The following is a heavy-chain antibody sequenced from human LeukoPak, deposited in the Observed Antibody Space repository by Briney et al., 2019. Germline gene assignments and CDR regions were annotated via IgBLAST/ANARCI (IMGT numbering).Heavy chain of an antibody. V-gene: IGHV1-2*06. Sequence: ASVKVSCKASGYTFTGYYMRWVRQAPGQGLEWMGRINPNSGGTNYAQKFQGRVTMTRDTSISTAYMELSRLRSDDTAVYYCARSTRSVGWFDPWGQGTLVTVSS. J-gene: IGHJ5*02. CDR2: INPNSGGT. CDR3: ARSTRSVGWFDP. D-gene: IGHD1-1*01. CDR1: GYTFTGYY.